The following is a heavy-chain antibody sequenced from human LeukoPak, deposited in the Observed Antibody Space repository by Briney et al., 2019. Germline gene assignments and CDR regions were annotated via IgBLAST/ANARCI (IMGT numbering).Heavy chain of an antibody. CDR3: ARGLGIPT. V-gene: IGHV4-39*01. J-gene: IGHJ6*02. Sequence: SETLSLTCTVSGGSVTYTNYYWGWIRQPPGKGLQWIGVIYYNGKTYYNPSLKSRVTVAVDTSKNQFSLKLSSVTAADTAVYYCARGLGIPTWGQGTTVTVSS. CDR2: IYYNGKT. CDR1: GGSVTYTNYY.